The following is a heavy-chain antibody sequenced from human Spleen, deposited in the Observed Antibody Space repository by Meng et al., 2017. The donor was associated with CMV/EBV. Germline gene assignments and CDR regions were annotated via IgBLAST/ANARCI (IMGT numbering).Heavy chain of an antibody. CDR1: GFTFSSYA. V-gene: IGHV3-30*04. CDR2: ISYDGSNK. CDR3: ARDHRWLQFAGFDY. J-gene: IGHJ4*02. Sequence: GGSLRLSCAASGFTFSSYAVHWVRQAPGKGLEWVAVISYDGSNKYYADSVKGRFTISRDNSKNTLYLQMNSLRAEDTAVYYCARDHRWLQFAGFDYWGQGTLVTVSS. D-gene: IGHD5-24*01.